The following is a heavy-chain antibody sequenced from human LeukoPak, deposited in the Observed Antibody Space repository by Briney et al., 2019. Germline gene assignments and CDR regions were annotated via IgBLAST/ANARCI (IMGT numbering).Heavy chain of an antibody. V-gene: IGHV4-34*01. J-gene: IGHJ5*02. Sequence: SETLSLTCAVYGGSFSGYYWSWIRQPPGKGLEWIGEINHSGSTNYNPSLKSRVTISVDTSKNQFPLKLSSVTAADTAVYYCARPCGGDCFHNWFDPWGQGTLVTVSS. CDR2: INHSGST. CDR3: ARPCGGDCFHNWFDP. D-gene: IGHD2-21*02. CDR1: GGSFSGYY.